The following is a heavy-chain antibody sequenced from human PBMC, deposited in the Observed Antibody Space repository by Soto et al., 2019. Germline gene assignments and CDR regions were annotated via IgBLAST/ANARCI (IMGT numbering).Heavy chain of an antibody. D-gene: IGHD2-21*02. CDR1: GYTFTICP. J-gene: IGHJ4*02. V-gene: IGHV1-3*01. Sequence: GASVKVSCKASGYTFTICPMHWVRQAPGQRLEWIGWINAGNGNTKYSQKFQGRVTITRDTSASTAYMELSSLRSEDTAVYYCARDSCGGDCSFGYWGQGTLVTVSS. CDR3: ARDSCGGDCSFGY. CDR2: INAGNGNT.